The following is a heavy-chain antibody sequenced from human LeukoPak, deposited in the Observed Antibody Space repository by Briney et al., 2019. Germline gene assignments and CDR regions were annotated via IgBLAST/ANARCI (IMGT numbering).Heavy chain of an antibody. D-gene: IGHD6-13*01. V-gene: IGHV3-21*01. Sequence: GGSLRLSCAASGFTVSSNYMSWVRQAPGKGLEWVSSISSSSSYIYYADSVKGRFTISRDNAKNSLYLQMNSLRAEDTAVYYCARDFIAAASGRPDYWGQGTLVTVSS. J-gene: IGHJ4*02. CDR3: ARDFIAAASGRPDY. CDR2: ISSSSSYI. CDR1: GFTVSSNY.